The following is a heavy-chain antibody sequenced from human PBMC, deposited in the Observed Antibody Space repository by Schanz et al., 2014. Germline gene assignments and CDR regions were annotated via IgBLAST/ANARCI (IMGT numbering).Heavy chain of an antibody. J-gene: IGHJ6*02. CDR1: GGTFSSYT. V-gene: IGHV1-69*02. CDR3: ATIGVNDYWRFGLDL. CDR2: IVPIAGIT. D-gene: IGHD3-16*01. Sequence: QVQLVQSGAEVKKPGSSVKVSCKASGGTFSSYTISWVRQAPGQGLEWMGRIVPIAGITNYAQRFQGRVTITADKSSDTAYMELKSLRSADTAVYYCATIGVNDYWRFGLDLWGQGTTVTVSS.